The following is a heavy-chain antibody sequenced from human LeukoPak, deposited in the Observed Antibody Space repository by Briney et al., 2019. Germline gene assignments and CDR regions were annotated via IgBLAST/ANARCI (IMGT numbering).Heavy chain of an antibody. CDR1: GFIVSSNY. V-gene: IGHV3-53*01. D-gene: IGHD4-23*01. CDR3: ATFSYAGNAGGSVGY. CDR2: IYRGGST. Sequence: GGSLRLSCAASGFIVSSNYMSWVRQAPGKGLEWVSVIYRGGSTYYADSVKGRFTISRDNSKNMVYLQMNSLRAEDTAVYYCATFSYAGNAGGSVGYWGQGTLVTVSS. J-gene: IGHJ4*02.